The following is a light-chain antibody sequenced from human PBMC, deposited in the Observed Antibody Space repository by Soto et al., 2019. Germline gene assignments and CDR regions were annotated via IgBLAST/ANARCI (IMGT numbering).Light chain of an antibody. Sequence: EIVLTQSPGTLSLSPGERATLSCRASQSVSSSYLAWYQQKPGQAPRLLIYGASSRATGIPDRFSGSGSGTDFTLTISRLEPEDSAVYYCQQYGSSPRTFGPGTIVDIK. V-gene: IGKV3-20*01. J-gene: IGKJ3*01. CDR3: QQYGSSPRT. CDR1: QSVSSSY. CDR2: GAS.